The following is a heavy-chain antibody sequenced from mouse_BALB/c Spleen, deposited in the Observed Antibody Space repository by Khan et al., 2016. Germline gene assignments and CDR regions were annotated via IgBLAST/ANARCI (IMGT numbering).Heavy chain of an antibody. CDR1: GYSITSDYA. CDR2: ISYSGST. V-gene: IGHV3-2*02. CDR3: ARSIMAN. Sequence: VQLKESGPGLVKPSQSLSLTRTVTGYSITSDYAWNWIRQFPGNKLEWMGYISYSGSTSYNPSLKSRISITRDTSKNQFFLQLNSVTTEDTATYYCARSIMANWGQGTTLTVSS. J-gene: IGHJ2*01.